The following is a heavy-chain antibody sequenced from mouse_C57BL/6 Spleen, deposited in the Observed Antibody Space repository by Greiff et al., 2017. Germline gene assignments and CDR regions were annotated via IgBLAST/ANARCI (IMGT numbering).Heavy chain of an antibody. J-gene: IGHJ2*01. CDR1: GFNIKDDY. Sequence: VQLKESGAELVRPGASVKLSCTASGFNIKDDYMHWVQQRPEQGLEWIGWIDPENGDTEYASKFQGKATITADTSSNTAYLQLSSLTSEDTAVYYCTTSRDFDYWGQGTTLTVSS. CDR3: TTSRDFDY. CDR2: IDPENGDT. V-gene: IGHV14-4*01.